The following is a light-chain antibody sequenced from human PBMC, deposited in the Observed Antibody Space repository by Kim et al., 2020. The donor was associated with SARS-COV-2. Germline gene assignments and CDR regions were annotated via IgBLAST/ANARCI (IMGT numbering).Light chain of an antibody. CDR1: ISDLGGYNY. V-gene: IGLV2-14*03. Sequence: QSFTISCTGTISDLGGYNYVSWYQQHPGKAPKLLIYDVSNRPSGVSNRFSGSKSGNTASLTISGLQAEDEADYYCSSYTSSSTLYVFGTGTKVTVL. J-gene: IGLJ1*01. CDR3: SSYTSSSTLYV. CDR2: DVS.